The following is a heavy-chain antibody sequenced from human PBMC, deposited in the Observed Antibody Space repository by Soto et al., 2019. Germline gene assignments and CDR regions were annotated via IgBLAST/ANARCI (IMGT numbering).Heavy chain of an antibody. CDR2: IYYSGST. CDR1: GGSISSGGFY. CDR3: ARRYSNSGDWFDY. V-gene: IGHV4-31*03. D-gene: IGHD4-4*01. J-gene: IGHJ4*02. Sequence: PSETLSLTCTVSGGSISSGGFYWSWIRQHPGKGPEWIGYIYYSGSTYYNPSLKSRVTISVDTSENQFSLKLSSVTAADTAVYYCARRYSNSGDWFDYWGQGALFTVSS.